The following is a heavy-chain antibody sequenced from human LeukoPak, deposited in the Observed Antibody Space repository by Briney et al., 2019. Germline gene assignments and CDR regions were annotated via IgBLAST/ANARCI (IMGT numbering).Heavy chain of an antibody. CDR2: IKQDGSEK. D-gene: IGHD3-10*01. V-gene: IGHV3-7*01. Sequence: GGSLRLSCAASGFTFSSYWMNWVRQAPGKGLEWVANIKQDGSEKYYVDSVKGRFTISRDNAKNSLYLQMNSLRAEDTAVYYCARAVRGVINYYYYYMDVWGKGTTVTVSS. J-gene: IGHJ6*03. CDR1: GFTFSSYW. CDR3: ARAVRGVINYYYYYMDV.